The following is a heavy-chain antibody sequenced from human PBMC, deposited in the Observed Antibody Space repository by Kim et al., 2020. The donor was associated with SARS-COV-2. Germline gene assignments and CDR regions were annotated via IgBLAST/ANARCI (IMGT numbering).Heavy chain of an antibody. Sequence: GGSLRLSCAASGFTFSSYGMHWVRQAPGKGLEWVAVIWYDGSNKYYADSVKGRFTISRDNSKNTLYLQMNSLRAEDTAVYYCARDPDYGCLFDYWGQGTLVTVSS. CDR2: IWYDGSNK. CDR3: ARDPDYGCLFDY. D-gene: IGHD4-17*01. J-gene: IGHJ4*02. CDR1: GFTFSSYG. V-gene: IGHV3-33*01.